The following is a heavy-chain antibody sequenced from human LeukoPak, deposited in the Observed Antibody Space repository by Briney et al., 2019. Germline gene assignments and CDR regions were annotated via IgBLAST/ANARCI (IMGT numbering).Heavy chain of an antibody. Sequence: PSETLSLTCTVSGYSISSGYYWGWIRQPPGKGLEWIGSIYHSGSTYYNPSLKSRVTISVDTSKNQFSLKLSSVTAADTAVYYCARDRGSGSYYYGYWGQGTLVTVSS. V-gene: IGHV4-38-2*02. D-gene: IGHD3-10*01. J-gene: IGHJ4*02. CDR3: ARDRGSGSYYYGY. CDR1: GYSISSGYY. CDR2: IYHSGST.